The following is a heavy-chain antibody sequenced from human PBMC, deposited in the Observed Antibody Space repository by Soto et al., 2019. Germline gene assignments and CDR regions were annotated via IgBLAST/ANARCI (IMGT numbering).Heavy chain of an antibody. CDR3: AKGGRKWLVTSDLNY. CDR1: GFTFSDYA. Sequence: VQLVESGGGVVQPGRSLRLSCAASGFTFSDYAMHWVRQAPGKGLEWVAVVSHDGRNTHYADSVKGRFTISRDSSKNMVSLEMTRLRAEDTAVYYCAKGGRKWLVTSDLNYWGQGALVTVSS. J-gene: IGHJ4*02. D-gene: IGHD6-19*01. V-gene: IGHV3-30*18. CDR2: VSHDGRNT.